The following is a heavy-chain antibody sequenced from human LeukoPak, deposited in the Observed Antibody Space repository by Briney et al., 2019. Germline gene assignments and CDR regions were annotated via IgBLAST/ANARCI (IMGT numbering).Heavy chain of an antibody. J-gene: IGHJ4*02. CDR1: GYTFTGYY. CDR2: INPNSGGT. V-gene: IGHV1-2*02. CDR3: ARAGGYYDYVWGSYRYLYYFDY. D-gene: IGHD3-16*02. Sequence: ASVKVSCKASGYTFTGYYMHWVRQAPGQGLEWMGWINPNSGGTNYAQKFQGRVTMTRDTSISTAYMELSRLRSDDTAVYYCARAGGYYDYVWGSYRYLYYFDYWGQGTLVTVSS.